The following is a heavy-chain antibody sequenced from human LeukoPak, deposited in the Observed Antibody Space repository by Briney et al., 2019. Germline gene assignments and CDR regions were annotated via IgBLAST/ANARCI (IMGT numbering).Heavy chain of an antibody. CDR2: ISSSSSYI. CDR1: GFTFSSYS. Sequence: GGSLRLSCAASGFTFSSYSMHWVRQALGKGLEWVSSISSSSSYIYYADSVKGRFTISRDNANNSLYLQMNSLRAEDTAVYYCVTYYDILPGYRFDPWGQGALVTVSS. J-gene: IGHJ5*02. V-gene: IGHV3-21*01. CDR3: VTYYDILPGYRFDP. D-gene: IGHD3-9*01.